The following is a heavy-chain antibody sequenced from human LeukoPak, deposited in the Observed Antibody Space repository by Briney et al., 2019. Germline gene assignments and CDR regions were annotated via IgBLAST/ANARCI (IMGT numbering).Heavy chain of an antibody. CDR2: INHSGST. D-gene: IGHD2-8*02. CDR1: GGSFSGYY. J-gene: IGHJ6*03. V-gene: IGHV4-34*01. Sequence: SETLSLTCAVYGGSFSGYYWSWIRQPPGKGLEWIGEINHSGSTNYNPSLKSRVTISVDTSKNQFSLKLSSVTAADTAVYYCARLATGIDYFYYMDIWGKGTTVTVSS. CDR3: ARLATGIDYFYYMDI.